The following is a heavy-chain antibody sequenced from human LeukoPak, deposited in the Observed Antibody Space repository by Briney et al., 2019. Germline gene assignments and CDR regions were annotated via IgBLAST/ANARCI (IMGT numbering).Heavy chain of an antibody. V-gene: IGHV3-23*01. Sequence: GGSLRLSCAASGFTFSSYAMSWVRQAPGKGLEWVSAISGSGGSTYYADSVKGRFTISRDNSKNTLYLQMSSLRAEDTAVYYCAKDRAMIVVVMGGDYWGQGTLVTVSS. J-gene: IGHJ4*02. D-gene: IGHD3-22*01. CDR2: ISGSGGST. CDR1: GFTFSSYA. CDR3: AKDRAMIVVVMGGDY.